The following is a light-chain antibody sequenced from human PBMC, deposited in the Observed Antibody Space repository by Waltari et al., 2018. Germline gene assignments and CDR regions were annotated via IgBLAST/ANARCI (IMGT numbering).Light chain of an antibody. CDR3: QTGGHGTWV. Sequence: QLVLTQSPSASASLGASVKLTCTLSSGHSTNIIAWFQQQPEKGPRYLMNVNSDGSHNKGVGIPDRVSGSSSGAERYLTISSLQSEDEADYYCQTGGHGTWVFGGGTRLTVL. CDR1: SGHSTNI. CDR2: VNSDGSH. J-gene: IGLJ3*02. V-gene: IGLV4-69*01.